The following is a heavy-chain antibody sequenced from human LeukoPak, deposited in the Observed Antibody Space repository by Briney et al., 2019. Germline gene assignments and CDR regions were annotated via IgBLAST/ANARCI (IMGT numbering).Heavy chain of an antibody. CDR3: ATYDSWSGYNIAY. D-gene: IGHD3-3*01. CDR1: GFTLSSRW. Sequence: GGSLRLSCVVSGFTLSSRWMMWVRQAPGKGLEWMTNINRDGSEKNYVDSVKGRFTITRDNAENSLYLQMNSLKIEDTAIYYCATYDSWSGYNIAYWGQGTLVTVSS. CDR2: INRDGSEK. J-gene: IGHJ4*02. V-gene: IGHV3-7*03.